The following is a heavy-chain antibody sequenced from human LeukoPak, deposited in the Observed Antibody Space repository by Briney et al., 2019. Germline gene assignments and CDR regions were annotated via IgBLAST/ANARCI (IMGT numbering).Heavy chain of an antibody. CDR3: ARRTEFDY. V-gene: IGHV3-48*03. J-gene: IGHJ4*02. CDR2: ISIGGSTI. CDR1: GFTFSHCE. Sequence: PGGSLRLSCAASGFTFSHCEMNWVRQAPGKGLEWVSHISIGGSTIYYADSVKGRFTISRDNAKNSLYLQMNSLRAEDTAVYYCARRTEFDYWGQGTLVTVSS.